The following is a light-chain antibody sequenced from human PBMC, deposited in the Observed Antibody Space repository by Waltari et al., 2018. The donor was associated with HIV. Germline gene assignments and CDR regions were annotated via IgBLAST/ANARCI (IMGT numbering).Light chain of an antibody. Sequence: QSVLTQPPSVSGAPGQRVSLSCAGQTSNIGAGYEVHWYLQLPGSAPKRLIRSKAGRAVGIPDRISGSRSGASASLAITGLQVEDEGDYYCQSYDGTLSVWVFGGGTKLTVL. V-gene: IGLV1-40*01. CDR1: TSNIGAGYE. J-gene: IGLJ3*02. CDR3: QSYDGTLSVWV. CDR2: SKA.